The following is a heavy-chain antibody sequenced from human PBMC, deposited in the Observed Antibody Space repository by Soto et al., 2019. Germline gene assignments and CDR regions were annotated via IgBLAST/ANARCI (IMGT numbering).Heavy chain of an antibody. CDR2: ISANDVGT. D-gene: IGHD1-20*01. V-gene: IGHV3-23*01. J-gene: IGHJ4*02. CDR3: AKAKNDYNWDNRPPFDY. CDR1: GFTLRNYA. Sequence: GSLRLSCEASGFTLRNYAMTWIRQAPGKGLEWVSLISANDVGTYYAESVKTRFTISTDQSRNTVYLQMDSLRADDTAIYYCAKAKNDYNWDNRPPFDYWGQGTLVTVSS.